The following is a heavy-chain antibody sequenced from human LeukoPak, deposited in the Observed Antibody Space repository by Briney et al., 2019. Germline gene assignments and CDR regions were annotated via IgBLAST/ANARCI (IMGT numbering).Heavy chain of an antibody. CDR1: GGSINNHKW. CDR2: IFYTGSP. V-gene: IGHV4-4*02. D-gene: IGHD4-11*01. CDR3: ARDGNSYCDH. Sequence: SETLSLTCAVTGGSINNHKWWSWMRQSPGKGLEWLGEIFYTGSPNYNPSFKSRIVMSVDKSNNQFSLILTSVTVADTAVSYCARDGNSYCDHWGRGIMVTVTS. J-gene: IGHJ5*02.